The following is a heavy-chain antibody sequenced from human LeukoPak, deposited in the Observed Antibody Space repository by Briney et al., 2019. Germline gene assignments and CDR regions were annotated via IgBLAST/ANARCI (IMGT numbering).Heavy chain of an antibody. Sequence: GGSLRLSCAASGFTVSSNYMSWVRQAPGKGLEWVSVIYSDGNTYYADVVRGRFPIPRDNSKNTLHLQMNSLRVEDTAVYYCASCFTDGDCDYWGQGTLVTVSS. CDR1: GFTVSSNY. J-gene: IGHJ4*02. CDR2: IYSDGNT. CDR3: ASCFTDGDCDY. D-gene: IGHD4-17*01. V-gene: IGHV3-66*01.